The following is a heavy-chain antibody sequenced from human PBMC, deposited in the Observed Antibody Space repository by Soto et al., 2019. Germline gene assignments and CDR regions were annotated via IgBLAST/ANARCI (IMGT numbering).Heavy chain of an antibody. CDR1: GYTFTSYG. CDR3: ARQATYGSSCYPEYCGMDG. J-gene: IGHJ6*02. V-gene: IGHV1-18*01. CDR2: ISAYNGNT. Sequence: QVQLVQSGAEVKKPGASVKVSCKASGYTFTSYGISWVRQAPGQGLEWMGWISAYNGNTNYAQKLQGRVTMTTDTSASTAYMELRSRRSGDTAVYYCARQATYGSSCYPEYCGMDGWGQRTTDTVSS. D-gene: IGHD2-15*01.